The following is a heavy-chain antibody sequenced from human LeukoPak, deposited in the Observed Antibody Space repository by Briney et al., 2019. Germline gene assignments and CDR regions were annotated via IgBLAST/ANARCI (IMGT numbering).Heavy chain of an antibody. CDR1: GGSISSYY. D-gene: IGHD2-21*01. CDR3: ARRGGAGRSFDY. Sequence: SETLSLTCTVSGGSISSYYWSWIRQPPGKGLEWIGYIYYSGSTNYNPSLKSRVTISVDTPKNQFSLKVSSVTAADTAVYYCARRGGAGRSFDYWGQGTLVTVSS. J-gene: IGHJ4*02. V-gene: IGHV4-59*01. CDR2: IYYSGST.